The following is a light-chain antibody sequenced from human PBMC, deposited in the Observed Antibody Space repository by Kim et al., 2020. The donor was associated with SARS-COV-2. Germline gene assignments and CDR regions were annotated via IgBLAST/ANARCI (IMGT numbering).Light chain of an antibody. J-gene: IGLJ1*01. Sequence: SVALGQTARITCGGNNIGSKNVHWYQQKPGQAPVLVIYRDSNRPSGIPERFSGSNSGNMATLTISRAQAGDEADYYCQVWDSSTYVFGTGTKVTVL. CDR1: NIGSKN. CDR2: RDS. CDR3: QVWDSSTYV. V-gene: IGLV3-9*01.